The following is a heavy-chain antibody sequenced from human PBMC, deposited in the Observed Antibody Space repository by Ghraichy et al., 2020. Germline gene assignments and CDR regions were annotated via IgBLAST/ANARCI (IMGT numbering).Heavy chain of an antibody. CDR2: IFSNDEK. CDR1: GFSLSNARMG. D-gene: IGHD2-15*01. V-gene: IGHV2-26*01. Sequence: SGPTLVKPTETLTLTCTVSGFSLSNARMGVSWIRQPPGKALEWLAHIFSNDEKSYSTSLKSRLTISKDTSKSQVVLTMTNMDPVDTATYYCGVVAATPYNWFDPWGQGTLVTVSS. J-gene: IGHJ5*02. CDR3: GVVAATPYNWFDP.